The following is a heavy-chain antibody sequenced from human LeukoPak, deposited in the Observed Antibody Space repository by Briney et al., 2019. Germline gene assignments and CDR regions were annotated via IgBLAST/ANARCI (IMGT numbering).Heavy chain of an antibody. CDR2: INSDGSST. D-gene: IGHD1-26*01. V-gene: IGHV3-74*01. Sequence: GGSLRLSCAASGFTFSDLFMTWIRQAPGKGLEWVSRINSDGSSTSYADSVKGRFTISRDNAKSSMYLQMNSLRAGDTAVYYCARERNVVGGTIFDSWGQGTLVTVSS. CDR1: GFTFSDLF. CDR3: ARERNVVGGTIFDS. J-gene: IGHJ4*02.